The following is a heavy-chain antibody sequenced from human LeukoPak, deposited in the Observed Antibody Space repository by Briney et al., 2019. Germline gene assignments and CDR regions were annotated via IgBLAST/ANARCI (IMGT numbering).Heavy chain of an antibody. CDR3: ARDGYSSGWYDY. J-gene: IGHJ4*02. Sequence: SETLSLTCTVSGGSISPYYWSWIRQPPGKGLEWIGYIFYSGNTDYNPSLESRVTISVDTSKSQFSLRLTSVTAADTAVYYCARDGYSSGWYDYWGQGTLVTVSS. D-gene: IGHD6-19*01. V-gene: IGHV4-59*01. CDR1: GGSISPYY. CDR2: IFYSGNT.